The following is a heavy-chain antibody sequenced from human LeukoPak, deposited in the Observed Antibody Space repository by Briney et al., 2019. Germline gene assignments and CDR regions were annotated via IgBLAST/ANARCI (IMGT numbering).Heavy chain of an antibody. V-gene: IGHV1-69*01. J-gene: IGHJ4*02. CDR1: GGTFSSYA. Sequence: SVKVSCKASGGTFSSYAISWVRQAPGQGLEWMGGIIPIFGTANYAQKFQGRVTITADESTSTAYMELSSLRSEDTAVYYCARGYDRSGYWDYSFDYWGQGTLVTVSS. CDR2: IIPIFGTA. D-gene: IGHD3-22*01. CDR3: ARGYDRSGYWDYSFDY.